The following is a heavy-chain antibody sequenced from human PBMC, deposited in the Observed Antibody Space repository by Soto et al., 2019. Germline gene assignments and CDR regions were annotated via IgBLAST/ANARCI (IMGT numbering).Heavy chain of an antibody. D-gene: IGHD6-19*01. CDR1: GFSFITYG. Sequence: PGGSLRLSCAASGFSFITYGIHWVRQAPGKGLEWVAVISYDGSNKYYTDSVKGRFTISRDNSKNTLYLQMNSLTADDTAVYYCAKDRFPSAWYSIDYWGQGTLVTVSS. CDR2: ISYDGSNK. V-gene: IGHV3-30*18. J-gene: IGHJ4*02. CDR3: AKDRFPSAWYSIDY.